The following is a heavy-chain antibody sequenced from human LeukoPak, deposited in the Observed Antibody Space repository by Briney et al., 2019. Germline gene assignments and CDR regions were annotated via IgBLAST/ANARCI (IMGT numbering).Heavy chain of an antibody. CDR3: AKVRAPSGWFNSDY. Sequence: GGSLRLSCAASGFTFSNYVMSWVRQAPGKGLEWVPGISGSGDSTYYADSVKGRFTISRDNSKNTLYLQMNSLRVEDTAAYYCAKVRAPSGWFNSDYWGQGTLVTVSS. V-gene: IGHV3-23*01. J-gene: IGHJ4*02. D-gene: IGHD6-19*01. CDR2: ISGSGDST. CDR1: GFTFSNYV.